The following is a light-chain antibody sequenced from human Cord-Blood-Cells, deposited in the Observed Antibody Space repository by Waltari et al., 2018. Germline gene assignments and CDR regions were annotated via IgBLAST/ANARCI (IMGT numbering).Light chain of an antibody. V-gene: IGLV1-40*01. CDR2: GNS. Sequence: QSVLTQPPSVSGAPGQRVTISCTGSSSNIGAGYHVHWYQQLPGPAPKLLIYGNSNRPSGVPDRFSGSKSGTSASLAITGLQAEDEADYYCQSYDSSLRGVFGGGTKLTVL. J-gene: IGLJ3*02. CDR3: QSYDSSLRGV. CDR1: SSNIGAGYH.